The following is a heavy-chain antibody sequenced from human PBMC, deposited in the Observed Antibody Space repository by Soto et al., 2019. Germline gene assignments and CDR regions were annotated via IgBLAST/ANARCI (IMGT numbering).Heavy chain of an antibody. J-gene: IGHJ4*02. Sequence: GGSLRLSCAASGFTFSSYAMNWVRQAPGKGLEWVSAISGSAATTHFADSVKGRFTISRDNSKITLYLQMNSLRAEDTAVYYCARDRSYYDSSGSYSPPYWGQGTLVTVSS. D-gene: IGHD3-22*01. CDR1: GFTFSSYA. V-gene: IGHV3-23*01. CDR3: ARDRSYYDSSGSYSPPY. CDR2: ISGSAATT.